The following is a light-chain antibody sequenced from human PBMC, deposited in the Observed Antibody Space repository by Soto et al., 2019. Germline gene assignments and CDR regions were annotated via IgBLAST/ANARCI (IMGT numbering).Light chain of an antibody. V-gene: IGKV3-11*01. CDR3: QHRHNWRIT. J-gene: IGKJ4*01. CDR2: DAS. Sequence: EIGLTQSPATLSLSPGDRATLSCRSSQSISSALVWYPQKPGQAPRLRIYDASNRASGVPVRFSGSGSGTAFSHTISSLEPEDFGVYPWQHRHNWRITFGGGTKVEI. CDR1: QSISSA.